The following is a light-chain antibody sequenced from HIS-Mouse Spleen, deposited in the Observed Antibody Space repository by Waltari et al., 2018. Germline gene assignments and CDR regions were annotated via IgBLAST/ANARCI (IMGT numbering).Light chain of an antibody. Sequence: EIVLTQSPGTLSLSPGERATLSCRASQSVSSSYLAWYQQKPGQGPRLLIYGASSGATGIPDRFSGSGSGTDFTLTISRMEPEDFAVYYCQQYGSSWTFGQGTKVEIK. CDR2: GAS. CDR3: QQYGSSWT. CDR1: QSVSSSY. V-gene: IGKV3-20*01. J-gene: IGKJ1*01.